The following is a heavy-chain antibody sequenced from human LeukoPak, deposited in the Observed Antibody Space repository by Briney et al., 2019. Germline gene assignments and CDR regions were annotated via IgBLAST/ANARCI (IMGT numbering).Heavy chain of an antibody. CDR3: ARGLLDYYYDSSGPFDY. V-gene: IGHV1-2*02. D-gene: IGHD3-22*01. CDR2: INPNSGGT. J-gene: IGHJ4*02. Sequence: ASVKVSCKAAGYTFTGYYMLWVRQAPGQGLEWMGWINPNSGGTNYAQKFQGRVTMTRDTSISTAYMELSRLRSDDTAVYYCARGLLDYYYDSSGPFDYWGQGTLVTVSS. CDR1: GYTFTGYY.